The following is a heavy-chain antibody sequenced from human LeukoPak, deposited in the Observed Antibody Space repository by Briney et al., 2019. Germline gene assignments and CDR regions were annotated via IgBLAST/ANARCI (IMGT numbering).Heavy chain of an antibody. CDR2: LKQDGSEK. J-gene: IGHJ4*02. CDR1: TFSFSYYW. CDR3: ARIGGDTYYFDY. D-gene: IGHD2-21*02. Sequence: PGGSLRLSCAASTFSFSYYWMSWVRLAPGKGLEWVANLKQDGSEKDYVDSVKGRFTISRDNAKNSLYLQMNSLRVEDTAVYYCARIGGDTYYFDYWGQGTLVTVSS. V-gene: IGHV3-7*01.